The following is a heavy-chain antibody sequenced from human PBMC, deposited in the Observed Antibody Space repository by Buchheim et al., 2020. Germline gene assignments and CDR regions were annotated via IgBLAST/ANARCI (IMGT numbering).Heavy chain of an antibody. V-gene: IGHV3-48*01. D-gene: IGHD2-15*01. CDR2: ISSSSSTI. Sequence: EVQLVESGGGLVQPGGSLRLSCAASGFTFSSYSMNWVRQAPGKGLEWVSYISSSSSTIYYADSVKGRFTISRDNAKNSLYLPMNSLRAEDTAVYYCARQLGYCSGGSCYSGIYYYYGMDVWGQGTT. CDR1: GFTFSSYS. J-gene: IGHJ6*02. CDR3: ARQLGYCSGGSCYSGIYYYYGMDV.